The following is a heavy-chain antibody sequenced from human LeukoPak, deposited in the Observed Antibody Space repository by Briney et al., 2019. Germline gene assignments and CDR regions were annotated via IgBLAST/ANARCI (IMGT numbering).Heavy chain of an antibody. CDR3: AKALNWNSRPYYFDY. D-gene: IGHD1-7*01. Sequence: GGSLRLSCAASGFTFSSYGMHWVRQAPGKGLEWVAFIRYDGSNKYYADSVKGRFTISRDNSKNTLYLQMNSLRAEDTAVYYCAKALNWNSRPYYFDYWGQGTLVTVSS. J-gene: IGHJ4*02. CDR1: GFTFSSYG. CDR2: IRYDGSNK. V-gene: IGHV3-30*02.